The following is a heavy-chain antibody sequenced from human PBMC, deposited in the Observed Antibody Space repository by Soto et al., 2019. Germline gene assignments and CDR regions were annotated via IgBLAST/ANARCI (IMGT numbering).Heavy chain of an antibody. Sequence: LRLSFAVSGFTFRNYAMSWVRQAPGKGLEWVAGITGTGNSISYSDSVRGRFTISRDNSENTLYLQMNSLRAEDTAVYWCAKTPNSRLLNSWGQGALVTVSS. V-gene: IGHV3-23*01. J-gene: IGHJ4*02. D-gene: IGHD3-9*01. CDR1: GFTFRNYA. CDR2: ITGTGNSI. CDR3: AKTPNSRLLNS.